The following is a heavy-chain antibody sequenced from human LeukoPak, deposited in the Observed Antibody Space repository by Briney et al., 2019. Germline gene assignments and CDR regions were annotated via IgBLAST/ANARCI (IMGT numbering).Heavy chain of an antibody. Sequence: GGSLRLSCAASGFTFSSYAIHWVRQAPGKGLEWVAVISFDGTDAFYADSVKGRFTISRDNAKNSLYLQMNSLRAEDTAVYYCARERKSNYYLDVWGKGTTVTVSS. V-gene: IGHV3-30*04. CDR1: GFTFSSYA. CDR3: ARERKSNYYLDV. J-gene: IGHJ6*03. CDR2: ISFDGTDA.